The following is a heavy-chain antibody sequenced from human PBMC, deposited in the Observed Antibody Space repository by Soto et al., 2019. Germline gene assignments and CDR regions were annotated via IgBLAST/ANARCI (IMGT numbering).Heavy chain of an antibody. CDR1: GGSFSGYY. D-gene: IGHD3-10*01. CDR2: INHSGST. CDR3: ARDPPGEGAAMFDL. V-gene: IGHV4-34*01. J-gene: IGHJ5*02. Sequence: PSETLSLTCAVYGGSFSGYYWSWIRQPPGKGLEWIGEINHSGSTNYNPSLKSRVTISVDTSKNQFSLKLSSVTAADTAVYYCARDPPGEGAAMFDLWGQGTLVTVSS.